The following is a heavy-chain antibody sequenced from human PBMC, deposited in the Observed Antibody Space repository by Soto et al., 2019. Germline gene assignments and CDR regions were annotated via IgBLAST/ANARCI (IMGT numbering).Heavy chain of an antibody. CDR3: TRSIGSFSYYGLDV. CDR2: INPKNGDT. CDR1: GYTFTDYF. D-gene: IGHD1-26*01. V-gene: IGHV1-2*02. Sequence: QVQLVQSGAEVKKPGASVMVSCKASGYTFTDYFMHWVRQAPGQGLEWMGCINPKNGDTYYPQKFQGRVTMTRDTSISTAYMDLSRMRSDDTAMYYCTRSIGSFSYYGLDVW. J-gene: IGHJ6*01.